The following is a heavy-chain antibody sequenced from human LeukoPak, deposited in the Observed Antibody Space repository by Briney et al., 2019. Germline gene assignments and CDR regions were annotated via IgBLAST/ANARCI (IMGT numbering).Heavy chain of an antibody. CDR2: INPGGDNT. D-gene: IGHD4-17*01. J-gene: IGHJ4*02. CDR3: ARDGDRYGDSYFNY. Sequence: ASVKVSCKASGYTFTNYYIHWVRQAPGQGLEWMGLINPGGDNTNYAQNFQGRVTMTRDTSASTAYMELSRLRSDDTAVYYCARDGDRYGDSYFNYWGQGTLVTVSS. V-gene: IGHV1-46*01. CDR1: GYTFTNYY.